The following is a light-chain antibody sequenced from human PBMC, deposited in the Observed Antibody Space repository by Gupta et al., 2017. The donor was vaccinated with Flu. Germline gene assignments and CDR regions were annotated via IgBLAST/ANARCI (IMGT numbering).Light chain of an antibody. CDR2: KND. Sequence: RVTITCTGSSTNIGRNDVYWYQQYPGTPPKLIIYKNDQRPSGVPERFSGSKSGTAASLAIIGLRAEDEADYYCSTWDDSLSGWVFGGGTKLTVL. CDR1: STNIGRND. V-gene: IGLV1-47*01. J-gene: IGLJ3*02. CDR3: STWDDSLSGWV.